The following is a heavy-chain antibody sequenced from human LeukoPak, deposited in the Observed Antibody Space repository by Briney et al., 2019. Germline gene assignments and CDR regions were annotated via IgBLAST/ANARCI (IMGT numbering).Heavy chain of an antibody. CDR1: GYTFSSYG. Sequence: ASVKVSFKASGYTFSSYGISWVRQAPGQGLEWMGWISAYNGYTKYSQNLQGRVTMTTDTSTRTAYMELRSLRSDDTAVYFCARVAYGDNSGVDYWGQGTRVTVSS. J-gene: IGHJ4*02. CDR3: ARVAYGDNSGVDY. CDR2: ISAYNGYT. D-gene: IGHD4-23*01. V-gene: IGHV1-18*01.